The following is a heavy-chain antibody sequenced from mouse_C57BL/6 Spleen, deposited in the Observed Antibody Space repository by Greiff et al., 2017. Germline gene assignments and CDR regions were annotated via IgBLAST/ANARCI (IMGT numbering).Heavy chain of an antibody. V-gene: IGHV1-9*01. CDR3: ARWLLRGKKAMDY. CDR2: ILPGSGST. J-gene: IGHJ4*01. D-gene: IGHD2-3*01. Sequence: VQLQQSGAELMKPGASVKLSCKATGYTFTGYWIEWVKQRPGHGLEWIGEILPGSGSTNYNAKFKGKATFTADTSSNTAYMQLSSLTTEDSAIYYCARWLLRGKKAMDYWGQGTSVTVSS. CDR1: GYTFTGYW.